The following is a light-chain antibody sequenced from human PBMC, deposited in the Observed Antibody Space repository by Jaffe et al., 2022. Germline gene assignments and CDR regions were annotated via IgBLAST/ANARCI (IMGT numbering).Light chain of an antibody. CDR1: QSISTY. V-gene: IGKV1-39*01. J-gene: IGKJ1*01. CDR2: ASS. Sequence: DIQMTQSPSSVSASVGDRVTITCRASQSISTYLNWYQHKVGKAPKLLIYASSTLQSGVPSRFSGSGIEKDFTLTISSLQPEDFATYYCQQSFSVPWTFGQGTKVEIK. CDR3: QQSFSVPWT.